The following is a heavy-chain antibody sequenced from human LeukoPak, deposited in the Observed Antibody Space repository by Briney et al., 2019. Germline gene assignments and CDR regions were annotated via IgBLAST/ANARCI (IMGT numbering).Heavy chain of an antibody. Sequence: GGSLRLSCAASGFTFNHYAMSWVRQAPGRGLEWVSAISGPGYSTHYADSVKGRFTISRDNPKSTVFLQMNSLRAGDTAMYYCARDRSDDSRWYVGSHWGQGTLVTVSS. J-gene: IGHJ4*02. D-gene: IGHD6-13*01. CDR1: GFTFNHYA. CDR2: ISGPGYST. CDR3: ARDRSDDSRWYVGSH. V-gene: IGHV3-23*01.